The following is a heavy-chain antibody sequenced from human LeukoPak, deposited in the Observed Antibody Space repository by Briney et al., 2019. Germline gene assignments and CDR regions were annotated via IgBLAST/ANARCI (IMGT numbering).Heavy chain of an antibody. CDR2: MNLNSGNT. CDR1: GYTFTSYD. J-gene: IGHJ5*02. Sequence: ASVKVSCKASGYTFTSYDVNWVRQATGQGLEWMGWMNLNSGNTGYAQKFQGRVTMTRNTSISTAYMELSSLRSEDTAVYYCARGRYFDSSGYLNWFDPWGQGTLVTVSS. V-gene: IGHV1-8*01. CDR3: ARGRYFDSSGYLNWFDP. D-gene: IGHD3-22*01.